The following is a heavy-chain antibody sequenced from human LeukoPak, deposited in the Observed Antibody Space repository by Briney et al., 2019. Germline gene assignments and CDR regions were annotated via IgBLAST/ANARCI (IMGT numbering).Heavy chain of an antibody. CDR2: IIPIFGTA. J-gene: IGHJ4*02. V-gene: IGHV1-69*13. D-gene: IGHD6-13*01. CDR1: GGTFSSYA. CDR3: AKDTSTRWYSSTPLPGDY. Sequence: SVKVSCKASGGTFSSYAISWVRQAPGQGLEWMGGIIPIFGTANYAQKFQGRVTITADESTSTAYMELSSLRSEDTAVYYCAKDTSTRWYSSTPLPGDYWGQGTLVTVSS.